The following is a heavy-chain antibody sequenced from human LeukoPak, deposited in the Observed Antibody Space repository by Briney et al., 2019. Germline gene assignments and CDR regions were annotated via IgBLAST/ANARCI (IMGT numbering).Heavy chain of an antibody. CDR3: ARVSAEWLLSY. CDR2: IKLEEGVK. Sequence: PGGSLRLSCAASGFTFSSDWMTWVRQAPGKGLEWGDNIKLEEGVKFFLDSVKGQFTISRDNSRDSLYLKMNSLRAEDTAVYYCARVSAEWLLSYWGQGTLVTVSS. V-gene: IGHV3-7*01. D-gene: IGHD3-3*01. CDR1: GFTFSSDW. J-gene: IGHJ4*02.